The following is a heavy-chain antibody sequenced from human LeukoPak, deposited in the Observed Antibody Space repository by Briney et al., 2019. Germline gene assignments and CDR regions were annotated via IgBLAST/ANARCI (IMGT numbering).Heavy chain of an antibody. CDR2: IYHSGST. D-gene: IGHD2-15*01. CDR3: ARVRGSGPRDY. CDR1: GGSISSSNW. V-gene: IGHV4-4*02. Sequence: PSETLSLTCAVSGGSISSSNWWSWVRQPPGKGLEWIGEIYHSGSTNYNPSLKRRVTISVDKSKNQFSLKLSSVTAADTAVYYCARVRGSGPRDYWGQGTLVTVSS. J-gene: IGHJ4*02.